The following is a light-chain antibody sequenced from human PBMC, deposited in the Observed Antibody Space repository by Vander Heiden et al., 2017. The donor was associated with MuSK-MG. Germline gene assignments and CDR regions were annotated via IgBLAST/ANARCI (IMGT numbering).Light chain of an antibody. J-gene: IGKJ3*01. V-gene: IGKV2-28*01. Sequence: DSVMTQSPLSLPVTPGEPASIPCRASQSVLHTYGYTYLDRCLQKSGQFPQVLMHLGSNRAPGVPDRVSGGGSGTDFTLKVSRVEAEDVGVYYCMQPLQTPRTFGPGTKVDIK. CDR2: LGS. CDR1: QSVLHTYGYTY. CDR3: MQPLQTPRT.